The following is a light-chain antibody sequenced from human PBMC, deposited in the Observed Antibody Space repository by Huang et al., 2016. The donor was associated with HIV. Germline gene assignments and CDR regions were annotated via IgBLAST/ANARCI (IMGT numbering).Light chain of an antibody. V-gene: IGKV3-20*01. CDR1: LTVNSHY. Sequence: EIVLTQSPGTLSLSPGERATLSCRASLTVNSHYLAWYRQKPGQAPRLLISGASSRATGIPDRFSGSGSGTDFTLTISRLEPEDFAVYYCQHYGSSPPWTFGQGTKVEIK. CDR3: QHYGSSPPWT. J-gene: IGKJ1*01. CDR2: GAS.